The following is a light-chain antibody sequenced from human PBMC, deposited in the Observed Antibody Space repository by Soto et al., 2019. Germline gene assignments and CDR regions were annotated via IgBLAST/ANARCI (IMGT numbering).Light chain of an antibody. CDR1: SSNIGSNT. Sequence: QSVLTQPPSASGTPGQRVTISCSGSSSNIGSNTVNWYQQLPGTAPKLLINSHNQRPSGVPDRFSGSKSGTSASLAISGLQSEDEAEYYCAAWDDILNGLYVFGTGTKVTVL. J-gene: IGLJ1*01. CDR3: AAWDDILNGLYV. V-gene: IGLV1-44*01. CDR2: SHN.